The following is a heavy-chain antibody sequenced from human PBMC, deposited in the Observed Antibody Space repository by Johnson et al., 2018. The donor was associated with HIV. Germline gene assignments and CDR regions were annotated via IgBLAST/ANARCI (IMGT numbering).Heavy chain of an antibody. V-gene: IGHV3-30-3*01. Sequence: QEQLVESGGGVVQPGKSLRLSCAASGFTFSSSAMHWVRQAPGQGLQWVALISYDGSNKYYADSVKGRFTISRDNSKNTLYLQMNSLRAEDTAVYYCASIDAFDIWGQGTMVTVSS. CDR2: ISYDGSNK. J-gene: IGHJ3*02. CDR1: GFTFSSSA. CDR3: ASIDAFDI.